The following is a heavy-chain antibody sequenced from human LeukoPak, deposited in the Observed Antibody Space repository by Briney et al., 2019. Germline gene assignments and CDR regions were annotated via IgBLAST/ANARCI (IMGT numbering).Heavy chain of an antibody. D-gene: IGHD2-2*01. CDR3: ARDVDIVVVPAAMEDDAFDI. Sequence: ASVNVSCKASGYTFTSYGISWVRQAPGQGLEWIGWISAYNCNTDYVLKLEGRVTMTTDTSTSTDYMEKRSLRYDDTAVYYCARDVDIVVVPAAMEDDAFDIWGQGTMVTVSS. CDR1: GYTFTSYG. CDR2: ISAYNCNT. J-gene: IGHJ3*02. V-gene: IGHV1-18*04.